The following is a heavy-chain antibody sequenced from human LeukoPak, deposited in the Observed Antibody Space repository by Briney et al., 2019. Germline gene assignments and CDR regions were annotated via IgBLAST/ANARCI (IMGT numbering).Heavy chain of an antibody. CDR2: IYSSGST. V-gene: IGHV4-4*07. J-gene: IGHJ4*01. D-gene: IGHD5-18*01. Sequence: RTSETLSLTCTVSGGSISNRYWSWIRQPAGKGLEWNGRIYSSGSTNHNPSLKSRVTMSVDTSKNQFSLKLSSVTAADTAVYYCARSPQYSDAYFDYWGQGTLVSVSS. CDR3: ARSPQYSDAYFDY. CDR1: GGSISNRY.